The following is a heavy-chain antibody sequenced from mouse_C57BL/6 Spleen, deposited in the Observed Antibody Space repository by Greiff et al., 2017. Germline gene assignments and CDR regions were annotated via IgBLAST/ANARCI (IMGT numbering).Heavy chain of an antibody. J-gene: IGHJ1*03. CDR3: ARIFITTVVRYFDV. CDR1: GYTFTSYW. CDR2: IYPGSGST. Sequence: QVQLKQSGAELVKLGASVKMSCKASGYTFTSYWITWVKQRPGQGLEWIGDIYPGSGSTNYNEKFKSKATLTVDTSSSTAYMQLSSLTSEDSAVYYCARIFITTVVRYFDVWGTGTTVTVSS. D-gene: IGHD1-1*01. V-gene: IGHV1-55*01.